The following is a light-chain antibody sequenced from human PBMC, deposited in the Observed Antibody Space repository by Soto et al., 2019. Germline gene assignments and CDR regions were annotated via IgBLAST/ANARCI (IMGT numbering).Light chain of an antibody. J-gene: IGLJ2*01. CDR2: GNS. CDR1: SSNIGAGYD. V-gene: IGLV1-40*01. Sequence: QYVLTQPPSVSGAPGQRFTIPCTGSSSNIGAGYDVHWYQQLPGTAPKLLISGNSNRHSGVPDRFSGSKSGTSASLAITGHHAEEEAEYYCQSYDRSLSVVFGGGTKVTVL. CDR3: QSYDRSLSVV.